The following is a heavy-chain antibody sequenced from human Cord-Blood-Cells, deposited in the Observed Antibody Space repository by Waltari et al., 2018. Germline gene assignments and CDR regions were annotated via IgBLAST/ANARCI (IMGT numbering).Heavy chain of an antibody. CDR3: ARVQKRGDWNFFQH. J-gene: IGHJ1*01. V-gene: IGHV1-2*02. CDR1: GYTFTGYY. CDR2: INPNSGGT. Sequence: QVQLVQSGAEVKKPGASVKVSCKASGYTFTGYYLHWVRQAPGQGLEWRGWINPNSGGTNYAQKFQGRVTMTRDTSISTAYMELSRLRSDDTAVYYCARVQKRGDWNFFQHWGQGTLVTVSS. D-gene: IGHD1-7*01.